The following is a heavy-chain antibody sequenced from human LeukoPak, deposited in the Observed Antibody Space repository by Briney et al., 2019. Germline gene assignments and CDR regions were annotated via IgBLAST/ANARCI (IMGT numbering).Heavy chain of an antibody. D-gene: IGHD3-22*01. Sequence: GGSLRLSCAASQFTFSNYAMSWVRQAPGKGLEWVSAISGSGGSTYYADSVKGRFTISRDNSKNTLYLQMNSLRAEDTAVYYCAKDPTMIVVVGYFDYWGQGTLVTVSS. CDR3: AKDPTMIVVVGYFDY. CDR2: ISGSGGST. CDR1: QFTFSNYA. J-gene: IGHJ4*02. V-gene: IGHV3-23*01.